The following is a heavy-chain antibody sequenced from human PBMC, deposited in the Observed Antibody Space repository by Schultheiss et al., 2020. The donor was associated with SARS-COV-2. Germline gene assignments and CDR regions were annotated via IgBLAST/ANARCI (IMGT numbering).Heavy chain of an antibody. Sequence: GGSLRLSCATSGFTFSSYSMIWVRQAPGKGLEWVSYISSSSSYIYYADSVKGRFTISRDNAKNSLYLQMNSLGAEDTAVYYCARDLDNSAGYRYYYSGMDVWGQGTTVTVSS. CDR2: ISSSSSYI. V-gene: IGHV3-21*05. CDR3: ARDLDNSAGYRYYYSGMDV. D-gene: IGHD1-1*01. CDR1: GFTFSSYS. J-gene: IGHJ6*02.